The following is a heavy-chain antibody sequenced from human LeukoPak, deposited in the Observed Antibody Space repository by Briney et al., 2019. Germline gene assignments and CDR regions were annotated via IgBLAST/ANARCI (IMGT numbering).Heavy chain of an antibody. CDR2: IYPGDSDT. CDR1: GYTFTNFW. D-gene: IGHD3-10*01. J-gene: IGHJ4*02. V-gene: IGHV5-51*01. Sequence: GESLKISCKGSGYTFTNFWIAWVRQMPGKGLEWMGIIYPGDSDTRYSPSFQGQVTISADKSINTAYLQWSSLKASDTAMYYCARQPDYGSGSYYSNYWGQGTLVTVSS. CDR3: ARQPDYGSGSYYSNY.